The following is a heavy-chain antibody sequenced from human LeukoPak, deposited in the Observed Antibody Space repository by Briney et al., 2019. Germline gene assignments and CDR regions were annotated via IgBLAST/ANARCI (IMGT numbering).Heavy chain of an antibody. Sequence: GGSLRLSCAASGFTFSSYAMSWVRQAPGQGLEWVSAISGSGGSTYYADSVKGRFTISRDNSKNTLYLQMNSLRAEDTAVYYCAKASIVLMVYATFDYWGQGTLVTVSS. CDR2: ISGSGGST. CDR3: AKASIVLMVYATFDY. CDR1: GFTFSSYA. V-gene: IGHV3-23*01. J-gene: IGHJ4*02. D-gene: IGHD2-8*01.